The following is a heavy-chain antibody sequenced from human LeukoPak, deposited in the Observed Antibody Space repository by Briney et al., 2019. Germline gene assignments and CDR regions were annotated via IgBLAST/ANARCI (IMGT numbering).Heavy chain of an antibody. CDR3: AKDADWASDY. CDR2: IDPDGRDT. V-gene: IGHV3-7*01. Sequence: GGSLRLYCAASGFTFSNHWMNWVRQAPGKGLQWLAKIDPDGRDTQHVDSIKGRFTISRDNAKNSLFMHMNSLRAEDTAVYYCAKDADWASDYWGQGTLVTVSS. CDR1: GFTFSNHW. D-gene: IGHD3-9*01. J-gene: IGHJ4*02.